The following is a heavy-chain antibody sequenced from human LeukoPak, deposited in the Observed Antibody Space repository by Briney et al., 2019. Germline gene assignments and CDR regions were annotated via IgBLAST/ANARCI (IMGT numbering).Heavy chain of an antibody. CDR2: ISSSSSYI. D-gene: IGHD1-14*01. CDR3: ARDVTGTTGFDY. Sequence: PGGSLRLSCAASGLTFSSYEMNWVRQAPGKGLEWVSSISSSSSYIYYADSVKGRFTISRDNAKNSLCLQMNSLRAEDTAVYYCARDVTGTTGFDYWGQGTLVTVSS. V-gene: IGHV3-21*01. J-gene: IGHJ4*02. CDR1: GLTFSSYE.